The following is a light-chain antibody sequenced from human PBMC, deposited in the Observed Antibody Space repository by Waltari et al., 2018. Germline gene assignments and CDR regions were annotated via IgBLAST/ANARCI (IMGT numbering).Light chain of an antibody. V-gene: IGKV2-28*01. CDR1: QSLLHSNGYNY. J-gene: IGKJ4*01. CDR2: LGS. Sequence: DIVMTQSPLSLPVTPGEPASISCRSSQSLLHSNGYNYLDWYLQKPGQSPQLLIYLGSNRASGVPDRFSGSGSGTDFTLKISRVEAEDVAVYYCQQHHSAPLTFGGGAKVEI. CDR3: QQHHSAPLT.